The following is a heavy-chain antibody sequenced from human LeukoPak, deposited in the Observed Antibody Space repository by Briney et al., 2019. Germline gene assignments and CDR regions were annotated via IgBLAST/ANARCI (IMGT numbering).Heavy chain of an antibody. V-gene: IGHV3-23*01. D-gene: IGHD6-13*01. CDR2: ISGGGGST. CDR1: GFTFSGCA. CDR3: AKGRYGSSRYPFDY. Sequence: GGSLRLSCAASGFTFSGCAMGWVRHAPGKGLEWVSVISGGGGSTYYADSVEGRFTISRDNSKNTLYLQMNSLRAEDTAVYYCAKGRYGSSRYPFDYWGQGTLVTVSS. J-gene: IGHJ4*02.